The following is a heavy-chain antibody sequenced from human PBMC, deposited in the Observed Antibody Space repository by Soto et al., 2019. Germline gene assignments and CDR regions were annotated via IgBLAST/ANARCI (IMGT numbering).Heavy chain of an antibody. CDR3: ARGLPLYCSGGSCYPTYLNWFDP. V-gene: IGHV1-18*01. CDR1: GYTFTSYG. CDR2: ISAYNGNT. Sequence: QVQLVQSGAEVKKPGASVKVSCKASGYTFTSYGISWVRQAPGQGLEWMGWISAYNGNTNYAQKLQGRVTMTTDTTTSTAYMELRSLRSDDTAVYYCARGLPLYCSGGSCYPTYLNWFDPWGQGTLVTVSS. J-gene: IGHJ5*02. D-gene: IGHD2-15*01.